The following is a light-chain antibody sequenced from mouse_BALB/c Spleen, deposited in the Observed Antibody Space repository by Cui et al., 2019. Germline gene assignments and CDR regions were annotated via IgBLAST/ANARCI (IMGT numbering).Light chain of an antibody. Sequence: IQMTQSPASQSASLVESVTITCLASQTIGTWLTWYQQKPGKSPQLLIYAATSLADGVPSRFSGSGSGTKFSFKISSLQAEDFVSYYCQQFYSTPLTFGGGTKLEI. J-gene: IGKJ1*01. CDR3: QQFYSTPLT. CDR2: AAT. CDR1: QTIGTW. V-gene: IGKV12-98*01.